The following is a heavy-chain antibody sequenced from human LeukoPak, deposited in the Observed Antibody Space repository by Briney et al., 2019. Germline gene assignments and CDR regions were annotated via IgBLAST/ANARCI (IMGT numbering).Heavy chain of an antibody. D-gene: IGHD3-3*01. CDR2: IYASGGT. Sequence: SETLSLTCTVSGGSISPYYWSWIRQPAGKGLEWIGRIYASGGTNYNPSLKSRVTISVDTSKNQFSLKLSSVTAADTAVYYCARQFRSFWSGYGGPFDYWGQGTLVTVSS. V-gene: IGHV4-4*07. CDR1: GGSISPYY. J-gene: IGHJ4*02. CDR3: ARQFRSFWSGYGGPFDY.